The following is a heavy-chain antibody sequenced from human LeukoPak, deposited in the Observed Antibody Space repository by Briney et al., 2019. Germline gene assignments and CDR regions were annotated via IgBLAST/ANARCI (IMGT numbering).Heavy chain of an antibody. CDR2: IKQDGSAK. CDR1: GFIFSNYW. CDR3: ARDAAPGLFDY. D-gene: IGHD6-13*01. Sequence: GGSLRLSCEVSGFIFSNYWMSWVRQVPGRGPEWVVNIKQDGSAKNYVDSVKGRFTISRDNAKNSLFLQMNSLRVEDTALYYCARDAAPGLFDYWGQGSLVTVSS. J-gene: IGHJ4*02. V-gene: IGHV3-7*01.